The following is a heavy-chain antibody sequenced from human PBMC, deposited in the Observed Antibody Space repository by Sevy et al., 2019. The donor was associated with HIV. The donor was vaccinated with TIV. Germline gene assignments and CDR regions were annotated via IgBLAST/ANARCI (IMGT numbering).Heavy chain of an antibody. Sequence: GESLKISCTASGFTFSSYSMNWVRQAPGKGLEWVSSISSSSSYIYYADSVKGRFTISRDNAKNSLYLQMNRLRAEDTAVCYCARAVVYGGRHYCYYYGMDVWGQGTTVTVSS. CDR1: GFTFSSYS. CDR2: ISSSSSYI. V-gene: IGHV3-21*01. CDR3: ARAVVYGGRHYCYYYGMDV. D-gene: IGHD2-2*01. J-gene: IGHJ6*02.